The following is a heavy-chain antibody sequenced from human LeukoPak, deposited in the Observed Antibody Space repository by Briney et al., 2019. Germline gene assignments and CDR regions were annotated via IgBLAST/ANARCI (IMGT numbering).Heavy chain of an antibody. V-gene: IGHV3-23*01. Sequence: PGGSLRLSCAASGFTFSSYAMSWVRQAPGKGLEWVSAISGSGGSTYYADSVKGRFTISRDNSKNTLYLQMNSLRAEDTAVYYCAKPLYYGSGSYYLDYFDYWGQGTLVTVSS. CDR3: AKPLYYGSGSYYLDYFDY. CDR1: GFTFSSYA. J-gene: IGHJ4*02. D-gene: IGHD3-10*01. CDR2: ISGSGGST.